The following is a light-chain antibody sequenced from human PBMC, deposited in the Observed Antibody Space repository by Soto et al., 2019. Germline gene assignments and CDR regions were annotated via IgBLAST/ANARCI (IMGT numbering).Light chain of an antibody. CDR3: QQRHNWPIT. Sequence: EIVLTQSPATLSLAPGEIATLSCRASQSVSRYLAWYQQKPGQAPRLLIYDASNRATGIPARFSGSGSGTDFTLTISGLEPADLGVYYCQQRHNWPITFGQGTRLEIK. V-gene: IGKV3-11*01. CDR2: DAS. J-gene: IGKJ5*01. CDR1: QSVSRY.